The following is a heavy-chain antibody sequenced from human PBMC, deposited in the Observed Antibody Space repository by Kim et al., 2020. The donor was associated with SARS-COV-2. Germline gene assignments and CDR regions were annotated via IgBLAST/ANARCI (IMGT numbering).Heavy chain of an antibody. J-gene: IGHJ4*02. V-gene: IGHV4-59*09. Sequence: LKSRVNISVDTSQNQFSLKLSSVTAADTAVYYCARGLVDTAMVPSYYFDYWGQGTLVTVSS. D-gene: IGHD5-18*01. CDR3: ARGLVDTAMVPSYYFDY.